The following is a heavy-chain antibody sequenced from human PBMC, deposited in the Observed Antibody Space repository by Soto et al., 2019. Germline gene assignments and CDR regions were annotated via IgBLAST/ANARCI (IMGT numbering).Heavy chain of an antibody. CDR2: ISSSGSTI. V-gene: IGHV3-48*03. J-gene: IGHJ4*02. CDR3: ARDRGYSSSWYVGGYYFDY. Sequence: GGSLRLSCAASGFTFSSYEMNWVRQAPGKGLEWVSYISSSGSTIYYADSVKGRFTISRDNAKNSLYLQMNSLRAEDTAVYYCARDRGYSSSWYVGGYYFDYWGQGTLVTVSS. D-gene: IGHD6-13*01. CDR1: GFTFSSYE.